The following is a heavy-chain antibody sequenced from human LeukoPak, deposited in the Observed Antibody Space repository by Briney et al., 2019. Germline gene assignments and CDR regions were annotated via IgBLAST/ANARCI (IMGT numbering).Heavy chain of an antibody. J-gene: IGHJ4*02. Sequence: ASVPVSCKASGYTFTSYGISWVRQAPGQGLEWMGWISAYNGNTKYAQKLQGRVTMTTDTSTSTAYMELRSLRSDDTAVYYCARGPPRITMTYALNYWGQGTLVTVSS. CDR2: ISAYNGNT. CDR1: GYTFTSYG. V-gene: IGHV1-18*01. CDR3: ARGPPRITMTYALNY. D-gene: IGHD3-22*01.